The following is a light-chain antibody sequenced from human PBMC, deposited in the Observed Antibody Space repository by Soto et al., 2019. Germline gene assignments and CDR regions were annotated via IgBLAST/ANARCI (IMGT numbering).Light chain of an antibody. V-gene: IGKV3-15*01. J-gene: IGKJ2*01. CDR2: STS. Sequence: EIVMTQSPATLSVSPGERVTLSCRASQSVSSLLAWYQQKPGQAPRLLIYSTSTRATGIPAMFSGSGSGTDFTLTISSLQSEDFAIYYCQQYHYWPYTFGQGTKVDIK. CDR3: QQYHYWPYT. CDR1: QSVSSL.